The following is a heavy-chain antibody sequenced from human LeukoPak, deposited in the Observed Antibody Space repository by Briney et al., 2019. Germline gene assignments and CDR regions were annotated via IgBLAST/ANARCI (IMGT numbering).Heavy chain of an antibody. J-gene: IGHJ3*02. CDR3: AGVVPAAIDAFDI. CDR1: GFTFSSYG. CDR2: ISSSSSYI. V-gene: IGHV3-21*01. D-gene: IGHD2-2*01. Sequence: PGRSLRLSCAASGFTFSSYGMHWVRQAPGKGLEWVSSISSSSSYIYYADSVKGRFTISRDNAKNSLYLQMNSLRAEDTAVYYCAGVVPAAIDAFDIWGQGTMVTVSS.